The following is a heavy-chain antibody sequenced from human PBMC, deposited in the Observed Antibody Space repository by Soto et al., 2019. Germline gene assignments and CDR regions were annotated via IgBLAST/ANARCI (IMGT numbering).Heavy chain of an antibody. CDR2: IWNDGNNK. CDR3: ARDSYDGSGNNFAFDI. Sequence: QVQLVESGGGVVQPGRSLRLSCAASGFTFSNYGMHWVRQAPGEGLAWVAVIWNDGNNKYYADSLKGRFTISRDNFKNTLYLQMNSLRADDSAVYYCARDSYDGSGNNFAFDIWGQGTRVTVSP. V-gene: IGHV3-33*01. CDR1: GFTFSNYG. D-gene: IGHD3-10*01. J-gene: IGHJ3*02.